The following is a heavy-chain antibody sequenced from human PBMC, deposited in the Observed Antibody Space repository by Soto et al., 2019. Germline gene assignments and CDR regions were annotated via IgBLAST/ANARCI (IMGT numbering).Heavy chain of an antibody. CDR2: IYPGDSDT. CDR3: ALRQDSYYYYYGMDV. Sequence: EVQLVQSGAEVKKPGESLKISCKGSGYSFTSYWIGWVRQMPGKGLEWMGIIYPGDSDTRYSPSFQVQVTISADKSISTAYLLWSSLKDSDTAMYYCALRQDSYYYYYGMDVWGQGTTVTVSS. V-gene: IGHV5-51*01. CDR1: GYSFTSYW. J-gene: IGHJ6*02.